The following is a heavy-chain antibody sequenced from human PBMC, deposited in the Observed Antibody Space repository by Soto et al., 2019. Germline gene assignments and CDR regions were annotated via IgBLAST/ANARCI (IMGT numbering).Heavy chain of an antibody. Sequence: GESLKISCKGSGYRFSSYWIGWVRQLPGKGLEWMGIIYPGDSDTKYSPSVQGQVTISADRSISTAYLQWTSLKASDTAMYYCARSKRGAYSSGWYSLSGYYNYGIDVWGQGTKVTVSS. CDR2: IYPGDSDT. V-gene: IGHV5-51*01. J-gene: IGHJ6*02. CDR3: ARSKRGAYSSGWYSLSGYYNYGIDV. CDR1: GYRFSSYW. D-gene: IGHD6-19*01.